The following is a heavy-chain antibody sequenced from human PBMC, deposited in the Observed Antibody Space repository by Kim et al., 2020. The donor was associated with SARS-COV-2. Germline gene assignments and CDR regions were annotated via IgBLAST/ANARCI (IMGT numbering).Heavy chain of an antibody. V-gene: IGHV3-15*01. CDR3: TTDAGYYYGSGMPGGMDV. J-gene: IGHJ6*02. CDR2: IKSKTDGGTT. D-gene: IGHD3-10*01. Sequence: GGSLRLSCAASGFTFSNAWMSWVRQAPGKGLEWVGRIKSKTDGGTTDYAAPVKGRFTISRDDSKNTLYLQMNSLKTEDTAVYYCTTDAGYYYGSGMPGGMDVWGQGTTVTVSS. CDR1: GFTFSNAW.